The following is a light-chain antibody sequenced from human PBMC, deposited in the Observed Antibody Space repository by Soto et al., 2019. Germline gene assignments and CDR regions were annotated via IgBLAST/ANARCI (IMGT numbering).Light chain of an antibody. V-gene: IGLV2-14*01. CDR1: SSDVGGYNF. Sequence: QSALTQPASVSGSPGQSITISCTGTSSDVGGYNFVSWYQQHPGKPPKLIIYAVNNRPSGVSDRFSASKSGNTASLTISGLQAEAAADYYCRSYTVSTTLVLFGGGTKLTVL. J-gene: IGLJ3*02. CDR3: RSYTVSTTLVL. CDR2: AVN.